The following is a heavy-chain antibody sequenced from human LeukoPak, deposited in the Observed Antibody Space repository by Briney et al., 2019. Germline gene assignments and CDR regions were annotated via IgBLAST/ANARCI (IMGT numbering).Heavy chain of an antibody. D-gene: IGHD2-15*01. CDR2: IWNDGSNK. CDR3: ARPSGTWGAFDI. CDR1: GFTFSIYG. Sequence: PGESLRLSCAASGFTFSIYGMHWVRQAPGKGLEWVAVIWNDGSNKYYADSVKGRFTISRDNSKNTLYLQMNSLRAEDTAVYYCARPSGTWGAFDIWGHGTVVTVSS. V-gene: IGHV3-33*01. J-gene: IGHJ3*02.